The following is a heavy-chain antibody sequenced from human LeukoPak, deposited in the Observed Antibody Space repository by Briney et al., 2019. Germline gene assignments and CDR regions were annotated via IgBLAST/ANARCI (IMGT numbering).Heavy chain of an antibody. J-gene: IGHJ4*02. D-gene: IGHD3-3*01. V-gene: IGHV4-61*01. CDR2: IYYSGST. CDR1: GGSVSSGSYY. Sequence: SETLSLTCTVSGGSVSSGSYYWSWIRQPPGKGLEWIGHIYYSGSTNYNPSLKSRVTISVDTSKNQFSLKLSSVTAADTAVYYCARDIRYYALDYWGQGTLVTVSS. CDR3: ARDIRYYALDY.